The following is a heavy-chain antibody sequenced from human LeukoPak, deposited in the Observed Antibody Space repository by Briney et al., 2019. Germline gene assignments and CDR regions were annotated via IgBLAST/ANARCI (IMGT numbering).Heavy chain of an antibody. D-gene: IGHD3-3*01. CDR1: GGSFSGYY. V-gene: IGHV4-34*01. CDR2: INHSGST. CDR3: ARGPDYDFWSGYFYYYYGMDV. J-gene: IGHJ6*02. Sequence: SETLSLTCAAYGGSFSGYYWSWIRQPPGKGLEWIGEINHSGSTNYNPSLKSRVTISVDTSKNQFSLKLSSVTAADTAVYYCARGPDYDFWSGYFYYYYGMDVWGQGTTVTVSS.